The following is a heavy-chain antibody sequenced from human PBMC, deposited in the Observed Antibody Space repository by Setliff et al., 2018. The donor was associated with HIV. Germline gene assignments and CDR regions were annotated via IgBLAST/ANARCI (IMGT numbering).Heavy chain of an antibody. CDR3: AREGLWFGDRGYFMDV. V-gene: IGHV1-18*04. Sequence: RASVKVSCKASGYTFTKYGIIWVRQAPGQGLEWMGWIGADNGNTNYAQKFQGRVTMTTDTSTSTVYMELGSLISDDTAVYYCAREGLWFGDRGYFMDVWGKGTAVTVSS. CDR1: GYTFTKYG. D-gene: IGHD3-10*01. CDR2: IGADNGNT. J-gene: IGHJ6*03.